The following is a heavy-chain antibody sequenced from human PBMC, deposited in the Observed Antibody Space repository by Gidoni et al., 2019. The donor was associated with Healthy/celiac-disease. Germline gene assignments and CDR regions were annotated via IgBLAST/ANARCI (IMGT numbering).Heavy chain of an antibody. J-gene: IGHJ5*02. V-gene: IGHV4-34*01. CDR2: INHSGST. CDR3: ARVIRGRYSSSWKRNWFDP. CDR1: GVSFSGYS. D-gene: IGHD6-13*01. Sequence: QVQLQQWGAGLLKPSETLSLTCAVYGVSFSGYSWSWIRQPPGKGLEWIGEINHSGSTNYNPSLKSRVTIAVDTSKNQFSLKLSSVTAADTAVYYCARVIRGRYSSSWKRNWFDPWGQGTLVTVSS.